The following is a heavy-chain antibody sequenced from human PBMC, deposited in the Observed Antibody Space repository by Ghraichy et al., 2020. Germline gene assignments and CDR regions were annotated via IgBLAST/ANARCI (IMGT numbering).Heavy chain of an antibody. CDR2: ISYDGNTK. D-gene: IGHD6-19*01. V-gene: IGHV3-30*04. CDR3: AAKWLFDY. J-gene: IGHJ4*02. Sequence: GGSLRLSCAASAFSFSSSAMHWVRQAPGKGLEWVAVISYDGNTKYYADSVKGRFSISRDNSRDTLYMQINSLTAEDTAVYYCAAKWLFDYWGQGTLVTVSS. CDR1: AFSFSSSA.